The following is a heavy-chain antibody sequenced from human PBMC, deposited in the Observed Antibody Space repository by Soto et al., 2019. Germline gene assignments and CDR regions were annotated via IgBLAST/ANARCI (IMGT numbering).Heavy chain of an antibody. V-gene: IGHV4-34*01. CDR3: ARAMYYYGSGSYPNYYYYGMDV. D-gene: IGHD3-10*01. J-gene: IGHJ6*02. CDR2: INHSGST. Sequence: SETLSLTCAVYGGSFSGYYWSWIRQPPGKGLEWIGEINHSGSTNYNPSLKSRVTISVDTSRNQFSLKLSSVTAADTAVYYCARAMYYYGSGSYPNYYYYGMDVWGQGTTVTVSS. CDR1: GGSFSGYY.